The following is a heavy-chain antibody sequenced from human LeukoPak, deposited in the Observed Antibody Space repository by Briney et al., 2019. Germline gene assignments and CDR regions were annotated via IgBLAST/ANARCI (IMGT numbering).Heavy chain of an antibody. CDR3: AREIKPAAI. J-gene: IGHJ4*02. CDR2: IYSGGST. Sequence: PGGSLRLSCAASGFTVRTNYMSWVRQAPGKGLEWVSIIYSGGSTYCADSVKGRFTISRDNSKNTLYLQMNSLRAEDTAVYYCAREIKPAAIWGQGTLVTVSS. V-gene: IGHV3-53*01. D-gene: IGHD2-2*01. CDR1: GFTVRTNY.